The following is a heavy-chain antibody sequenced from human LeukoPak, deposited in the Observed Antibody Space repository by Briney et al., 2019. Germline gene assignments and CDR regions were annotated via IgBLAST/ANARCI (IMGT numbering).Heavy chain of an antibody. CDR2: INPNSGGT. J-gene: IGHJ4*02. CDR3: ARDLSGSTAMDPLSGY. CDR1: GYTFTGYY. V-gene: IGHV1-2*02. Sequence: GASVKVSCKASGYTFTGYYMHWVRQAPGQGLEWMGWINPNSGGTNYAQKFQGRVTMTRDTSISTAYMELSRPRSDDTAVYYCARDLSGSTAMDPLSGYWGQGTLVTVSS. D-gene: IGHD5-18*01.